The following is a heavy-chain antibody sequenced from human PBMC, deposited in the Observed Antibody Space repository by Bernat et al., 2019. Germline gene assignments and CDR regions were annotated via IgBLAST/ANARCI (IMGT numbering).Heavy chain of an antibody. CDR2: ISAYNGNT. CDR3: ARVRGRATVTREFDY. J-gene: IGHJ4*02. Sequence: QVQLVQSGAEVKKPGSSVKVSCKASGGTFSSYAISWVRQAPGQGLEWMGGISAYNGNTNYAQKLQGRVTMTTDTSTSTAYMELRSLRSDDTAVYYCARVRGRATVTREFDYWGQGTLVTVSS. D-gene: IGHD4-17*01. V-gene: IGHV1-18*01. CDR1: GGTFSSYA.